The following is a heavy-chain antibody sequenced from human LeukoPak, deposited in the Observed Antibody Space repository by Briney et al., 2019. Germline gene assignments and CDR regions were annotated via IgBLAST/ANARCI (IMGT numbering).Heavy chain of an antibody. D-gene: IGHD3-22*01. V-gene: IGHV4-34*01. J-gene: IGHJ3*02. CDR2: INHSGST. Sequence: GSLRLSCAASGFTFSSYAMSWIRQPPGKGLEWIGEINHSGSTNYNPSLKSRVTISVDTSKNQFSLKLSSVTAADTAVYYCARAPWDSSGYYYRASNAFDIWGQGTMVTVSS. CDR3: ARAPWDSSGYYYRASNAFDI. CDR1: GFTFSSYA.